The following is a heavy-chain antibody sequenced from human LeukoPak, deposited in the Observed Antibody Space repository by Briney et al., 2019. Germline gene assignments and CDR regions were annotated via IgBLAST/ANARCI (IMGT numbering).Heavy chain of an antibody. D-gene: IGHD6-6*01. J-gene: IGHJ4*02. CDR3: ARVRGSSSVGYFDY. Sequence: SETLSLTCTVSGGSISSSIYHWGWIRQSPGKGLEWIGTVDNPGSTHYNPSLKSRVTISVDRSKNQFSLKLSSVTAADTAVYYCARVRGSSSVGYFDYWGQGTLVTVSS. CDR2: VDNPGST. CDR1: GGSISSSIYH. V-gene: IGHV4-39*07.